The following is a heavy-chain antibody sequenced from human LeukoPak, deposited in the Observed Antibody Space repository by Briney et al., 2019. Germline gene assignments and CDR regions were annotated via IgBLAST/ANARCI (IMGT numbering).Heavy chain of an antibody. Sequence: GGSLRLSCAASGFTFDDYAMHWVRQAPGKGLEWVSGISWNSGSIGYADSVKGRFTISRDNAKNSLYLQMNSLRAEGTALYYCAKGRPGIAAAGNHYFDYWGQGTLVTVSS. D-gene: IGHD6-13*01. V-gene: IGHV3-9*01. CDR3: AKGRPGIAAAGNHYFDY. J-gene: IGHJ4*02. CDR1: GFTFDDYA. CDR2: ISWNSGSI.